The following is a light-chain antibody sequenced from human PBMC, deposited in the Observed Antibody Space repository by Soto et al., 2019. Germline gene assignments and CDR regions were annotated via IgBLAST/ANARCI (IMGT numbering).Light chain of an antibody. CDR3: QQYGSSPWT. V-gene: IGKV3-20*01. CDR2: GAS. Sequence: EIVLTQSPGTLSLSPGDRATPSCRASQSVSSSYLAWYQQKPGQSPRLRIFGASSRATGIPDRFSGSGSGTDFTLTISRLEPEDFAVYYCQQYGSSPWTFGQGTKV. J-gene: IGKJ1*01. CDR1: QSVSSSY.